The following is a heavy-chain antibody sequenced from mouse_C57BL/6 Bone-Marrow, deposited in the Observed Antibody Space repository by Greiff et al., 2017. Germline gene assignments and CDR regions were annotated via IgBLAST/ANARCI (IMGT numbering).Heavy chain of an antibody. J-gene: IGHJ2*01. D-gene: IGHD1-1*01. CDR3: TTDYYGSSDY. Sequence: EVQLRQSGAELVRPGASVKLSCTASGFNIKDDYMHWVKQRPEQGLEWIGWFDPENGDTEYASKFQGRATIPADTSSNTAYLQLSSLTSEDTAVYYCTTDYYGSSDYWGQGTTLTVSS. V-gene: IGHV14-4*01. CDR2: FDPENGDT. CDR1: GFNIKDDY.